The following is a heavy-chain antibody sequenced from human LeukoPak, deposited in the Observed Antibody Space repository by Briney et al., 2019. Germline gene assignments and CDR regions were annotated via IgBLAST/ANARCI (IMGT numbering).Heavy chain of an antibody. D-gene: IGHD2-21*01. CDR2: IPSSGDRT. CDR1: ESTFSDYA. V-gene: IGHV3-23*01. CDR3: ARDQGVPAMGDGLDI. Sequence: GGSLRLSCAASESTFSDYAMTWVRQAPGKGLEWVSTIPSSGDRTFYADAVKGRFTISRDNSKNILNLQMNSLRVEDTAVYYCARDQGVPAMGDGLDIWGPGTIVAVSS. J-gene: IGHJ3*02.